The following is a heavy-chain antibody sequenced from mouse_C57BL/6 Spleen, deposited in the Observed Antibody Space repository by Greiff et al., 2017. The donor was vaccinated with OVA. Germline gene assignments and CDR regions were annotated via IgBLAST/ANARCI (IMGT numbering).Heavy chain of an antibody. CDR1: GYTFTSYW. V-gene: IGHV1-50*01. CDR2: IDPSDSYT. J-gene: IGHJ4*01. D-gene: IGHD1-1*01. CDR3: ARWGFITTVVAPAMDY. Sequence: VQLQQPGAELVKPGASVKLSCKASGYTFTSYWMQWVKQRPGQGLEWIGEIDPSDSYTNYNQKFKGKATLTVDTSSGTAYMQLSSLTSEDSAVYYCARWGFITTVVAPAMDYWGQGTSVTVSA.